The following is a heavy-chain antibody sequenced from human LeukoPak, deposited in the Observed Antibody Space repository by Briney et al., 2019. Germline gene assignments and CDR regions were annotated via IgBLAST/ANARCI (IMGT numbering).Heavy chain of an antibody. CDR2: INHSGST. CDR3: ARWNYDFWSGYYSFDY. V-gene: IGHV4-34*01. D-gene: IGHD3-3*01. J-gene: IGHJ4*02. CDR1: GGSFSGYY. Sequence: SETLSLTCAVYGGSFSGYYWSWIRQPPGKGLEWIGEINHSGSTNYNPSLKSRVTISEDTSKNQFSLKLSSVTAADTAVYYCARWNYDFWSGYYSFDYWGQGTLVTVSS.